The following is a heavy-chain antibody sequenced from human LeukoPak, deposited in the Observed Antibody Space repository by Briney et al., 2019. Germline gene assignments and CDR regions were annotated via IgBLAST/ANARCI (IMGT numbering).Heavy chain of an antibody. V-gene: IGHV3-30*02. J-gene: IGHJ6*02. CDR3: AKDSSSGSSYYFHGMDV. Sequence: PGGFLRLSCAASGFTFSSYGMHWVRQAPGKGLEWVAFIRYDGSNKYYADSVKGRFTISRDNSKNTLYLQMNSLRAEDTAVYYCAKDSSSGSSYYFHGMDVWGQGTTVIVSS. D-gene: IGHD3-10*01. CDR2: IRYDGSNK. CDR1: GFTFSSYG.